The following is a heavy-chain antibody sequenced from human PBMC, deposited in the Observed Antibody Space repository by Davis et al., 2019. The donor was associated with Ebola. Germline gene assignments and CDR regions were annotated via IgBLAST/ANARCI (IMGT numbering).Heavy chain of an antibody. CDR1: GGSVSSGYYY. V-gene: IGHV4-61*01. J-gene: IGHJ4*02. CDR2: IYESGST. Sequence: SETLSLTCNVSGGSVSSGYYYWSWIRQPPGKGLEWIGSIYESGSTNYNPSLKSRVTISLDMSRNQFSLKVTSVTAADTAVYYCARLRREFDYWGQGTLVTVSS. CDR3: ARLRREFDY. D-gene: IGHD5-24*01.